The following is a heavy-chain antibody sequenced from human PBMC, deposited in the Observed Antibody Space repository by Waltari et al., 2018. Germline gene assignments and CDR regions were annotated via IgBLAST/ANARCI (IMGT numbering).Heavy chain of an antibody. CDR3: ARRPDGFDP. V-gene: IGHV4-34*01. CDR2: INHAGSI. Sequence: QVQLGQWGAGLLTPSETLSLTCAVAGGSFSGYYWSWIRRSPGKGLEWLGEINHAGSINYNSSLKSRFTMSVDTSKNQFSLKLISVTAADTGVYYCARRPDGFDPWGQGVLVTVSS. J-gene: IGHJ5*02. CDR1: GGSFSGYY.